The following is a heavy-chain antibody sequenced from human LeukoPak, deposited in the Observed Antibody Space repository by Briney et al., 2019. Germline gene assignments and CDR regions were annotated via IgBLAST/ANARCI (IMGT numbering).Heavy chain of an antibody. CDR1: GGSFSGYY. CDR3: ARGGYDSSGYGPYYYYYMDV. J-gene: IGHJ6*03. CDR2: INHSGST. V-gene: IGHV4-34*01. Sequence: SETLSLTCAVYGGSFSGYYWSWIRQPPGKGLEWIGEINHSGSTNYNPSLRSRVTISVDTSKNQFSLKLSSVTAADTAVYYCARGGYDSSGYGPYYYYYMDVWGKGTTVTVSS. D-gene: IGHD3-22*01.